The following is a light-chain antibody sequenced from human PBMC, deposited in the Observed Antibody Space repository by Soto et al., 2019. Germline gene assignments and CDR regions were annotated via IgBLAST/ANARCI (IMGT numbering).Light chain of an antibody. CDR1: SSNIGSTYD. Sequence: QLVLTQPPSVSGAPGQRVTISCTGSSSNIGSTYDVQWYQQLPGTAPKLLIHGNTNRPSGVPDRFSGSKSGTSASLAITGLQAHDEADYYCQSYDDSLSVHYVFGTGTKLTVL. J-gene: IGLJ1*01. V-gene: IGLV1-40*01. CDR3: QSYDDSLSVHYV. CDR2: GNT.